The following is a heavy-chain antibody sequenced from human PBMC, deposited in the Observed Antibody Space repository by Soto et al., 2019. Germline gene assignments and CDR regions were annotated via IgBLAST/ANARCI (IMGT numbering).Heavy chain of an antibody. V-gene: IGHV1-18*04. Sequence: GASVKVSCKASGYTFSNYGVSWVRRAPGQGLEWMGWISAYNGNTNYAQNFQGRVTMTTDTSTSTAYMELRSLRSDDTAVYYCARDQSDVLHLYYNYYGLDVWGQGTTVTVSS. CDR3: ARDQSDVLHLYYNYYGLDV. CDR1: GYTFSNYG. J-gene: IGHJ6*02. D-gene: IGHD4-4*01. CDR2: ISAYNGNT.